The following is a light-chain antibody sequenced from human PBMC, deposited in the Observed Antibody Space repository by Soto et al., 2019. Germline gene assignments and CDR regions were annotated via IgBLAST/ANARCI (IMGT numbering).Light chain of an antibody. V-gene: IGKV3-11*01. CDR2: GAS. CDR3: QQRSNWPPIT. CDR1: QSVSSY. Sequence: EIVLTQSPATLSLSPLEIATLSCRASQSVSSYLAWYQQKPGQAPRLLIYGASSRATGIPDRISGSGFGTDFTLTISSLEPEDAAVYYCQQRSNWPPITFGQGTRLEI. J-gene: IGKJ5*01.